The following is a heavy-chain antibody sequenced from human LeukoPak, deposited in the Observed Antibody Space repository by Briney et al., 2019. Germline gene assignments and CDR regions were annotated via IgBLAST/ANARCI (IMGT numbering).Heavy chain of an antibody. Sequence: PSETLSLTCTVSGGSISSYYWSWIRQPPGKGLEWIGYIYCSGSTNYNPSLKSRVTISVDTSKNQFSLKLSSVTATDTAVYYCARHSGSGWLPYYYYYGMDVWGQGTTVTVSS. CDR2: IYCSGST. V-gene: IGHV4-59*08. CDR1: GGSISSYY. CDR3: ARHSGSGWLPYYYYYGMDV. J-gene: IGHJ6*02. D-gene: IGHD3-10*01.